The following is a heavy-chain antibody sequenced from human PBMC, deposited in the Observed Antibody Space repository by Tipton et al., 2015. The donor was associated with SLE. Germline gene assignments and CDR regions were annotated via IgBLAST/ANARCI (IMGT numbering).Heavy chain of an antibody. CDR2: VSGSGGGT. J-gene: IGHJ4*02. Sequence: SLRLSCATSGFTFIDYAMNWVRQAPGKGLEWVSLVSGSGGGTYYSNSVKGRFTISRDNSKNTLYLQMNSLRPQDTAVYYCAKASGGVYGTEYFDYWGQGTLVTVSS. CDR1: GFTFIDYA. V-gene: IGHV3-23*01. CDR3: AKASGGVYGTEYFDY. D-gene: IGHD3-10*01.